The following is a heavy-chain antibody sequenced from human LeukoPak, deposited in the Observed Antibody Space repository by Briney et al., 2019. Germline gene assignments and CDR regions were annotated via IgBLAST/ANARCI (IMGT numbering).Heavy chain of an antibody. D-gene: IGHD3-22*01. CDR1: GYTFSAYG. CDR2: ISTYNGNR. V-gene: IGHV1-18*01. Sequence: GASVKVSCKASGYTFSAYGFSWVRQAPGQGLEWMGWISTYNGNRNHAQKFQGRVTMTTDTSTSTAYMELRSLRSDDTAMYYCVRSGNSGYYPRTLDYWGQGTLVTVSS. J-gene: IGHJ4*02. CDR3: VRSGNSGYYPRTLDY.